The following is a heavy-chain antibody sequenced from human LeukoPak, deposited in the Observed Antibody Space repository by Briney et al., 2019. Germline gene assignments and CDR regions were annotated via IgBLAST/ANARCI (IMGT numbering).Heavy chain of an antibody. Sequence: ASVKVSCKTSGYTFTSHAISWVRQAPGQGLEWMGWISAYNGNTNYAQKFQGRVSMTTDTSTTTGYMELRSLRSDDTAVYYCARLAVAGERPDYGGQGTLVTVSS. J-gene: IGHJ4*02. V-gene: IGHV1-18*01. CDR3: ARLAVAGERPDY. CDR2: ISAYNGNT. CDR1: GYTFTSHA. D-gene: IGHD6-19*01.